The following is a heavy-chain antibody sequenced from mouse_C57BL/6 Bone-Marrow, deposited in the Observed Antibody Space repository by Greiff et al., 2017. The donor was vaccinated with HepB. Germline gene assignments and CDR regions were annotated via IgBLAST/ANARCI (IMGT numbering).Heavy chain of an antibody. CDR2: IWSGGST. V-gene: IGHV2-2*01. J-gene: IGHJ1*03. CDR1: GFSLTSYG. Sequence: VQLKESGPGLVQPSQSLSITCTVSGFSLTSYGVHWVRQSPGKGLEWLGVIWSGGSTDYNAAFISRLSISTDNSKSQVFFKMNSLQADDTAIYYCAMSTTVVASGHWYFDVWGTGTTVTVSS. CDR3: AMSTTVVASGHWYFDV. D-gene: IGHD1-1*01.